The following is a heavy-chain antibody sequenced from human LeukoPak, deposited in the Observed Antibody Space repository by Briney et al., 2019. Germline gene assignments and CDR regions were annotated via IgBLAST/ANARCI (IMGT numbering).Heavy chain of an antibody. CDR3: AGATSALDY. D-gene: IGHD2-2*01. CDR1: GITFSNYW. V-gene: IGHV3-7*01. J-gene: IGHJ4*02. CDR2: IRQDGRKR. Sequence: PGGSRRLSCVASGITFSNYWMSWVRQAPGKGLEWVANIRQDGRKRDYVVSVKGRFTISRDNAKSSLYLQMNSLRVEDTAVYYCAGATSALDYWGQGTLVTVSS.